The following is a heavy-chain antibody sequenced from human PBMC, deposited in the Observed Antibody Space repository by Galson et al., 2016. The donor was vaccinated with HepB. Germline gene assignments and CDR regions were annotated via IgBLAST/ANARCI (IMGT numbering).Heavy chain of an antibody. D-gene: IGHD3-22*01. CDR3: ARDQNYYDSNEFDH. Sequence: SLRLSCAVSGLTFISYNMNWVRQAPGKGLEWVAVASSDGSRKYYADSVKGRFTTSRDNSKNTLYLQMNSLRTEDTAVYYCARDQNYYDSNEFDHWGQGTLVIVSS. J-gene: IGHJ4*02. CDR1: GLTFISYN. CDR2: ASSDGSRK. V-gene: IGHV3-30-3*01.